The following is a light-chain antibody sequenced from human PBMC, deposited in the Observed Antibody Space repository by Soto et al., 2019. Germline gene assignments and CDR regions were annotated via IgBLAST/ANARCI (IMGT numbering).Light chain of an antibody. Sequence: EIVLTQSPGILSLSPGERATLSCRASQSVSSNLAWYQQKPGQAPRLLIHGASTRATGIPARFSGSGSGTEFILTISSLQSEDFAVYYCQQYNNWPPLTFGGGTKVDIK. J-gene: IGKJ4*01. V-gene: IGKV3-15*01. CDR3: QQYNNWPPLT. CDR1: QSVSSN. CDR2: GAS.